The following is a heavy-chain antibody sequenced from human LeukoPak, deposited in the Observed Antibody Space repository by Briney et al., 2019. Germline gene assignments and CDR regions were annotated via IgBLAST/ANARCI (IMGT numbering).Heavy chain of an antibody. CDR3: ARARAYSCSWYYFDY. D-gene: IGHD6-13*01. V-gene: IGHV4-30-4*08. CDR1: GGSISSGDYY. J-gene: IGHJ4*02. CDR2: IYHSGIT. Sequence: SQTLSLTCTVSGGSISSGDYYWRWIRQPPGKGLEWIGHIYHSGITYYNPSLKSRVTFLVDTSKNQFSLKVNSVTAADTAVYHCARARAYSCSWYYFDYWGQGTLVTVSS.